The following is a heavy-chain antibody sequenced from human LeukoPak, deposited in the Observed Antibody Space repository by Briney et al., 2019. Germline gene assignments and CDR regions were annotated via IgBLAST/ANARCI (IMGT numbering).Heavy chain of an antibody. CDR1: GGSFSGYY. CDR2: INHSGST. Sequence: KPSETLSLTCAVYGGSFSGYYWSWIRQPPGKGLEWIGEINHSGSTNYNPSLKSRVTISVDTPKNQFSLKLSSVTAADTAVYYCAARNTRITIFGVVITEYYFDYWGQGTLVTVSS. V-gene: IGHV4-34*01. J-gene: IGHJ4*02. CDR3: AARNTRITIFGVVITEYYFDY. D-gene: IGHD3-3*01.